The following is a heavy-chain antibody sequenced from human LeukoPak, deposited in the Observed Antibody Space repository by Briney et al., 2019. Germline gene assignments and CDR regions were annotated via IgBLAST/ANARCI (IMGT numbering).Heavy chain of an antibody. CDR2: ISYDGSNK. Sequence: GRSLRLSCAASGFTFSSYGMHWVRQAPGKGLEWVAVISYDGSNKYYADSVKGRFTISRDNSKNTLYLQMNSQRAEDTAVYYCAKDPLRGYSSGWPYYFDYWGQGTLVTVSS. J-gene: IGHJ4*02. D-gene: IGHD6-19*01. CDR1: GFTFSSYG. CDR3: AKDPLRGYSSGWPYYFDY. V-gene: IGHV3-30*18.